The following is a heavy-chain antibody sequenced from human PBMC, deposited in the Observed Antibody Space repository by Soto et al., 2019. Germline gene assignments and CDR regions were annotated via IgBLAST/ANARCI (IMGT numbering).Heavy chain of an antibody. CDR1: GYSFTTYW. D-gene: IGHD1-26*01. CDR2: IDPADSST. Sequence: GESLKTSRQGPGYSFTTYWISWVRQIPGKGLEWMGKIDPADSSTNYSPSFQGHITISVDRSINTAHLQFSSLKAADTAVYYCARLEKWYYNYYGLDVWGQETMVTSP. CDR3: ARLEKWYYNYYGLDV. V-gene: IGHV5-10-1*01. J-gene: IGHJ6*02.